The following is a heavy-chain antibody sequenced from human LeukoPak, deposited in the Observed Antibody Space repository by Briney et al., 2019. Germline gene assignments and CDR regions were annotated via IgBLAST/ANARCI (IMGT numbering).Heavy chain of an antibody. J-gene: IGHJ6*03. CDR2: IKSKTDGGTT. V-gene: IGHV3-15*01. CDR3: TTEGEFRIAAAGLYYYYYYYMDV. CDR1: GFTFSNAW. D-gene: IGHD6-13*01. Sequence: GGSLRLSCAASGFTFSNAWMSWVRQAPGKGLEWVGRIKSKTDGGTTDYAAPVKGRFTISRDDSKNTLYLQMNSLKTEDTAAYYCTTEGEFRIAAAGLYYYYYYYMDVWGKGTTVTVSS.